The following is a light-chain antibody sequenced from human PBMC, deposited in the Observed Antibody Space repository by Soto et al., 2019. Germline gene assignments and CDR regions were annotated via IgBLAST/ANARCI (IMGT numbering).Light chain of an antibody. J-gene: IGKJ2*01. Sequence: EIVMTQSPASLSVSPGDGATLSCRASQSVASNVAWYQQKPGQGPRLLIHGASTRAVGVPARFSGSGSGTDFTLTISRLQSEDFAVYYCQQYHNWPPQFTFWQWTKLQIK. V-gene: IGKV3-15*01. CDR2: GAS. CDR3: QQYHNWPPQFT. CDR1: QSVASN.